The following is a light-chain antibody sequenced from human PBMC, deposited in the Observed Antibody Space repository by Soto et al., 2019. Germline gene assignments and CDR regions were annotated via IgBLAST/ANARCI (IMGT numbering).Light chain of an antibody. V-gene: IGKV3-11*01. CDR1: QSVSSY. Sequence: EIVLTQSPATLSLSPGERATLSCRASQSVSSYLAWYQQKPGQAPRLLIYDASNRATGIPARFSGSGSGTDFTLTISSLEPEDFAVYYCQQRSNWPPGFTLGPWTKVDIK. CDR3: QQRSNWPPGFT. J-gene: IGKJ3*01. CDR2: DAS.